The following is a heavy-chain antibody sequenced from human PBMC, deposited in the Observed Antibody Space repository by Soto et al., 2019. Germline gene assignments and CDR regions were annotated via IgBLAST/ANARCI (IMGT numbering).Heavy chain of an antibody. V-gene: IGHV3-30*14. Sequence: PGGSLRLSCAASGFTFSSYAMHWVRQAPGKGLEWVAVISYDGSNKYYADSVKGRFTISRVNSKNILYLQINGLTADDTAVYYCARSANTYGSPFDYWGQGALVTVSS. D-gene: IGHD3-10*01. CDR3: ARSANTYGSPFDY. CDR2: ISYDGSNK. J-gene: IGHJ4*02. CDR1: GFTFSSYA.